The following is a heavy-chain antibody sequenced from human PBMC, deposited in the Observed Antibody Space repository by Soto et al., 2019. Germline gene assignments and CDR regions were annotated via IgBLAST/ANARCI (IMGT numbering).Heavy chain of an antibody. Sequence: EVQLVESGGGLEQPGGSLRLSCAASGFTFSSYSMNWVRQAPGKGLEWVSYISSSSSTIYYADSVKGRFTISRDNAKNSLYLQMNSLRAEDTAVYYCARGDYIWGSYRWTFDIWGQGTMVTVSS. CDR3: ARGDYIWGSYRWTFDI. D-gene: IGHD3-16*02. V-gene: IGHV3-48*01. CDR1: GFTFSSYS. J-gene: IGHJ3*02. CDR2: ISSSSSTI.